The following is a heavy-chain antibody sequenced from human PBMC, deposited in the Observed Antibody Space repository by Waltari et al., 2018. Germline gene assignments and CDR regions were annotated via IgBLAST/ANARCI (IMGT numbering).Heavy chain of an antibody. J-gene: IGHJ4*02. Sequence: LEWVSYISSSGNTIYYADSVKGRFTISRDNARNSLYLQMNSLRAEDTALYYCARDVWQRAEGDHWGQGTLVTVSS. CDR3: ARDVWQRAEGDH. D-gene: IGHD6-25*01. CDR2: ISSSGNTI. V-gene: IGHV3-11*04.